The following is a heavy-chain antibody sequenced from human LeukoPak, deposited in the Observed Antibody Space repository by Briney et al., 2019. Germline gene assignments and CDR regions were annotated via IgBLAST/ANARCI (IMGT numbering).Heavy chain of an antibody. CDR3: ARVSSGGYFHTYYFDY. D-gene: IGHD3-22*01. V-gene: IGHV4-59*01. CDR2: IRYSGTT. CDR1: GGSINGYY. Sequence: SETLSLTCTVSGGSINGYYWSWIRQPPGKGLERIGYIRYSGTTNYSPSLKSRATISVDTSKNQFSLNLISVTAADTAIYYCARVSSGGYFHTYYFDYWGQGTLVTVSS. J-gene: IGHJ4*02.